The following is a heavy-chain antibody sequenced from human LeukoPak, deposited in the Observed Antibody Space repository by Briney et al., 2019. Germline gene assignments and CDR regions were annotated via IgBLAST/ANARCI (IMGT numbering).Heavy chain of an antibody. CDR3: VREAIVGATPWTWAYFDY. CDR1: GFTFSSYS. Sequence: PGGSLRLSCAASGFTFSSYSMHWVRQAPGKGLEWVAVILYDGNNKYYADSVKGRFTISRDSSKNTLYLQMNSLRLEDTAIYYCVREAIVGATPWTWAYFDYWGQGTLVTVSS. J-gene: IGHJ4*02. CDR2: ILYDGNNK. V-gene: IGHV3-30-3*01. D-gene: IGHD1-26*01.